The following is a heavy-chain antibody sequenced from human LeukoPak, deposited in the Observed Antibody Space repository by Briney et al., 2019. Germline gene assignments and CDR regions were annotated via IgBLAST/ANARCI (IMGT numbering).Heavy chain of an antibody. D-gene: IGHD3-10*01. CDR1: GGSISSGGYY. CDR2: IYYSGST. CDR3: ARDLGGSGSYVFDY. J-gene: IGHJ4*02. Sequence: ASETLSLACTVSGGSISSGGYYWSWIRQHPGKGLEWIGSIYYSGSTYYNPSLKSRLTISVDTSKNQFSLKLTSVTAADTAVYYCARDLGGSGSYVFDYWGQGTLVTVSS. V-gene: IGHV4-31*03.